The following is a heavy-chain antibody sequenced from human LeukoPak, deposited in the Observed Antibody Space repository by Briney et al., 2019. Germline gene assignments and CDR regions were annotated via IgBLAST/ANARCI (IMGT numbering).Heavy chain of an antibody. D-gene: IGHD1-26*01. J-gene: IGHJ3*02. Sequence: PSETLSLTCTVSGGSISSYYWSWIRQPPGKGLEWIGYIYYSGSTNYNPSLKSRVTISVDTSKNQFSLKLSSVTAADTAVYYCASPALELGDAFDIWGQGTMVTVSS. CDR3: ASPALELGDAFDI. CDR1: GGSISSYY. V-gene: IGHV4-59*08. CDR2: IYYSGST.